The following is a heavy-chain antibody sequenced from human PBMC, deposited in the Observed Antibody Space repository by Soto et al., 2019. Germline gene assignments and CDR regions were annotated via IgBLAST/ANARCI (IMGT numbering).Heavy chain of an antibody. Sequence: ASETLSLTCTVSGGSISSYYWSWIRQPPGKGLEWIGYIYYSGSTNYNPSLKSRVTISVDTSKNQFSLKLSSVTAADTAVYYCASDIRGSGWYGDYYYYYGMDVWGQGTTVTVSS. D-gene: IGHD6-19*01. V-gene: IGHV4-59*01. CDR1: GGSISSYY. CDR2: IYYSGST. CDR3: ASDIRGSGWYGDYYYYYGMDV. J-gene: IGHJ6*02.